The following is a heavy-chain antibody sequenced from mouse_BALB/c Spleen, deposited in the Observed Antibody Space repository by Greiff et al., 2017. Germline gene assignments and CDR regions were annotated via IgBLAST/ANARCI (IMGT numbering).Heavy chain of an antibody. J-gene: IGHJ1*01. CDR1: GYAFTNYL. CDR2: INPGSGGT. Sequence: VQRVESGAELVRPGTSVKVSCKASGYAFTNYLIEWVKQRPGQGLEWIGVINPGSGGTNYNEKFKGKATLTADKSSSTAYMQLSSLTSDDSAVYFCARKDYYGGYFDVWGAGTTVTVSS. V-gene: IGHV1-54*01. CDR3: ARKDYYGGYFDV. D-gene: IGHD1-1*01.